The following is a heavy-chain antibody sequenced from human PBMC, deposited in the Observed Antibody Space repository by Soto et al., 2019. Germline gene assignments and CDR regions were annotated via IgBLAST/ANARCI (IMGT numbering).Heavy chain of an antibody. CDR2: IIPIFGTA. J-gene: IGHJ6*02. V-gene: IGHV1-69*13. Sequence: GASVKVSCKASGGTFSSYAISWVRQAPGQGLEWMGGIIPIFGTANYAQKFQGRVTITADESTSTAYMELSSLRSEDTAVYYCARDHIVAKIYDAPGGYYYGMDVWGQGTTVTVSS. CDR1: GGTFSSYA. CDR3: ARDHIVAKIYDAPGGYYYGMDV. D-gene: IGHD5-12*01.